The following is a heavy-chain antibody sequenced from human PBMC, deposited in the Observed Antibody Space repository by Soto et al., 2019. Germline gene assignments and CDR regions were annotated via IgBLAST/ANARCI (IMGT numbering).Heavy chain of an antibody. Sequence: QVHLVQSGTEVKNPGASVKVSCKTSGYTFTSYSMHWVRQAPGQRLEWMGWINAGNGNTKYSKNFQGRVTITRDTSASTAYMELSSLTSEDTAVYFCARNDNGNYGWFDSWGQGSLVIVSS. CDR2: INAGNGNT. CDR3: ARNDNGNYGWFDS. J-gene: IGHJ5*01. V-gene: IGHV1-3*01. D-gene: IGHD4-17*01. CDR1: GYTFTSYS.